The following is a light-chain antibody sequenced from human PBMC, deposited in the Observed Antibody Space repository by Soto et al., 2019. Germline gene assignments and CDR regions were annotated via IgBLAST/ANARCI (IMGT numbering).Light chain of an antibody. Sequence: EIVLKQSPGTLSLSQGETAALSCRASQSVSSRYLAWYQQKSGQAPRLLIYATSSRATDIPDRFIGYGSGTDFTLTISGLEPEDFAVYYCQQYGSSLSTFGQGTKVDIK. CDR1: QSVSSRY. CDR2: ATS. CDR3: QQYGSSLST. J-gene: IGKJ1*01. V-gene: IGKV3-20*01.